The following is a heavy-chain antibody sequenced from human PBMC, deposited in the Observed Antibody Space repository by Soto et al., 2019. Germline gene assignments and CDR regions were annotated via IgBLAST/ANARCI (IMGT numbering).Heavy chain of an antibody. CDR2: IYYSGST. CDR3: AGNRSYGSGSYYNAPDYYYYYMDV. D-gene: IGHD3-10*01. J-gene: IGHJ6*03. Sequence: SETLSLTCTVSGGSISSYYWSWIRQPPGKGLEWIGYIYYSGSTNYNPSLKSRVTISVDTSKNQFSLKLSSVTAAETAVYYCAGNRSYGSGSYYNAPDYYYYYMDVWGKGTTVTVSS. CDR1: GGSISSYY. V-gene: IGHV4-59*01.